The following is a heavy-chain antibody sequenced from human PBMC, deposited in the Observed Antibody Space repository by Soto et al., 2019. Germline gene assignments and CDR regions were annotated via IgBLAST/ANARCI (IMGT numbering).Heavy chain of an antibody. V-gene: IGHV1-18*01. CDR2: ISAYYGNT. Sequence: QVQLVQSGAEVKKPGATVKVSCKASGYTFTSYGISWVRQAPGQGLEWMGWISAYYGNTKYAQKIQGRGTMTADIATRTAYMELRSLRSDGTAVYDCARDNPPFNPWGQETAVTVPS. CDR1: GYTFTSYG. J-gene: IGHJ5*02. CDR3: ARDNPPFNP.